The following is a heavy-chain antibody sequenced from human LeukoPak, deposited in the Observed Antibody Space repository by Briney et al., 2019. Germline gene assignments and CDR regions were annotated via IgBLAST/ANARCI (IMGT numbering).Heavy chain of an antibody. D-gene: IGHD6-13*01. J-gene: IGHJ4*02. CDR3: ARDPPGIAASVSGG. CDR1: GFTVSNNY. V-gene: IGHV3-53*01. Sequence: PGGSLRLSCKASGFTVSNNYMNWVRQAPGKGLEWVALIYSGGSTQYADSVKGRFTISRDNSRNTLYLQMTSLTVEETAVYYCARDPPGIAASVSGGWGQGILVTVSS. CDR2: IYSGGST.